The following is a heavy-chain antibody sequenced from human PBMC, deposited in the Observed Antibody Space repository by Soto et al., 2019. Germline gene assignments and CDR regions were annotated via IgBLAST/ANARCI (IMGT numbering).Heavy chain of an antibody. V-gene: IGHV4-4*02. CDR3: ARYNAASGTYYFDY. Sequence: SETLSLTCAVSGASVSSTYGWRWVRQPPGKGPEWIGEINHRGSANYNPSLKSRVTISVDISKSQFSLRLTSVTAADTAVYYCARYNAASGTYYFDYWGQGALVTVSS. CDR2: INHRGSA. D-gene: IGHD6-13*01. CDR1: GASVSSTYG. J-gene: IGHJ4*02.